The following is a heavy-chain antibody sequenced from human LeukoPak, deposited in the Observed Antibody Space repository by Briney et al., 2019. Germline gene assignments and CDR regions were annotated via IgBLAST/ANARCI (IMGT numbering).Heavy chain of an antibody. Sequence: SETLSRTCTVSGDSIGSSHYYWAWIRQSPGKGLEWIGHIFYSGNTYYNPSLKSRVTISVDTSKNQFSLHLNSVTAADTATYYCTGRGTTYSSSFFAFWGQGTLVTVSS. CDR1: GDSIGSSHYY. CDR3: TGRGTTYSSSFFAF. CDR2: IFYSGNT. V-gene: IGHV4-39*01. J-gene: IGHJ4*02. D-gene: IGHD2-2*01.